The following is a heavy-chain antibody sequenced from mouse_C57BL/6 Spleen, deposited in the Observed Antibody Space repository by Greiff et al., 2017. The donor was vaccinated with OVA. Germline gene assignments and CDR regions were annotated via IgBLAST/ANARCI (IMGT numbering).Heavy chain of an antibody. D-gene: IGHD1-1*01. J-gene: IGHJ1*03. Sequence: QVQLQQPGAELVRPGTSVKLSCKASGYTFTSYWMHWVKQRPGQGLEWIGVIDPYDSYTNYNQKFKGKATLTVDTSSSTAYMQLSSLTSEDSAVYYCACPLYYGSSYGYFDVWGTGTTVTVSS. CDR3: ACPLYYGSSYGYFDV. CDR1: GYTFTSYW. V-gene: IGHV1-59*01. CDR2: IDPYDSYT.